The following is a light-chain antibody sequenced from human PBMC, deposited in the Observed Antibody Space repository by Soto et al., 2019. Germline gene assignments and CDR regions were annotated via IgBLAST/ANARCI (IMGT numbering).Light chain of an antibody. CDR1: QSISSW. Sequence: DIQMTQSPSTLSASVGGRVTITCRASQSISSWLAWYQQKPGKAPKLLIYKASSLESGVPSRFSGSGSGTEFTLTICSLQPDDFATYYCQHYNTYPLTFGGGTKVEIK. CDR2: KAS. CDR3: QHYNTYPLT. V-gene: IGKV1-5*03. J-gene: IGKJ4*01.